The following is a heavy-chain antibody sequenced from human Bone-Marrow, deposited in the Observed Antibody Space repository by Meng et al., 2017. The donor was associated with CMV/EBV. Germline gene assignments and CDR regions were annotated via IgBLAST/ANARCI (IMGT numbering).Heavy chain of an antibody. J-gene: IGHJ6*02. V-gene: IGHV3-21*01. CDR1: GFTFSSYS. CDR2: ISSSSSYI. CDR3: ARGPPYYVIYYGMDV. D-gene: IGHD3-22*01. Sequence: GESLKISCAASGFTFSSYSMNWVRRAPGKGLEWVSSISSSSSYIYYADSVKGRFTISRDNAKNSLYLQMNSLRAEDTAVYYCARGPPYYVIYYGMDVWGQGTTVTVSS.